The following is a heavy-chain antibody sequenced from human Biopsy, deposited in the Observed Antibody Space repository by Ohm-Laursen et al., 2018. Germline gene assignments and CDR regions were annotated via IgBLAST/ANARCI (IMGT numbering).Heavy chain of an antibody. J-gene: IGHJ4*02. D-gene: IGHD1-26*01. V-gene: IGHV1-69*13. CDR2: IIPMFGTA. CDR1: RGTFINYA. CDR3: ARGPHSGSHSCFDY. Sequence: EASVNVSCKVSRGTFINYAISWVRQAPGQGLECMGGIIPMFGTANYAQMFQGRVTISADESTSTSYMELSSLTTEDTAIYYCARGPHSGSHSCFDYWGRGTLVTVSS.